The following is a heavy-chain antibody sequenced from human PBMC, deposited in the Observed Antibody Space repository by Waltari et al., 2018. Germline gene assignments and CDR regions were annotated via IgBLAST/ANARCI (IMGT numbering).Heavy chain of an antibody. J-gene: IGHJ4*02. D-gene: IGHD2-15*01. CDR1: GGSISSGSYY. V-gene: IGHV4-61*09. CDR2: IYTSGST. Sequence: QVQLQESGPGLVKPSQTLSLTCTVSGGSISSGSYYWSWIRQPAGKGLEWIGYIYTSGSTNYNPSLKSRVTISVDTSKNQFSLKLSSVTAADTAVYYCARATMVVAADYWGQGTLVTVSS. CDR3: ARATMVVAADY.